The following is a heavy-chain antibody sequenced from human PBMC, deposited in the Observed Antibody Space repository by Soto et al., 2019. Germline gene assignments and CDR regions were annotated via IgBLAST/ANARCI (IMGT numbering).Heavy chain of an antibody. J-gene: IGHJ4*02. Sequence: ASVKVSCKASGYTFTSYYMHWVRQAPGQGLEWMGIINPSGGSTSYAQKFQGRVTMTRDTSTSTVYMELSSLRSEDTAVYYCATRRNDYGDYYYFDYWGQGTLVTV. V-gene: IGHV1-46*03. CDR2: INPSGGST. D-gene: IGHD4-17*01. CDR1: GYTFTSYY. CDR3: ATRRNDYGDYYYFDY.